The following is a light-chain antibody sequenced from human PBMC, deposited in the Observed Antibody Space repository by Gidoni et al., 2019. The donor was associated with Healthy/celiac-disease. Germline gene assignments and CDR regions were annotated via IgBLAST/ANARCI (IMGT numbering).Light chain of an antibody. CDR1: QSGNSY. CDR2: AAS. J-gene: IGKJ1*01. Sequence: EMVLTQSPATLSLSPGESVTLPSRPSQSGNSYFARYQPKPGQAPRLLIYAASNRATGIPVRFSGSGSDTNFTLTSIRLEPEDFSVYYRQQSSNWPTFGQGTKVEIK. CDR3: QQSSNWPT. V-gene: IGKV3-11*01.